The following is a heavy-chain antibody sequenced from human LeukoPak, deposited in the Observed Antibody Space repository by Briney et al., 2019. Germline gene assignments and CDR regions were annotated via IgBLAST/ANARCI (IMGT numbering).Heavy chain of an antibody. CDR2: ISSSGSTI. CDR1: GFTFSDYY. CDR3: ASRSLEWPNLDY. Sequence: PGGSLRLSCAASGFTFSDYYMSWIRQAPGKGLEWVSYISSSGSTIYYADSVKGRFTISRDNAKNSLYLQMNSLRAEDTAVYYCASRSLEWPNLDYWGQGTLVTVSS. V-gene: IGHV3-11*04. J-gene: IGHJ4*02. D-gene: IGHD3-3*01.